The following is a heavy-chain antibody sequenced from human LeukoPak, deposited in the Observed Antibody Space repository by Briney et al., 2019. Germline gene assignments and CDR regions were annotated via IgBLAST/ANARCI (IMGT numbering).Heavy chain of an antibody. V-gene: IGHV1-18*01. D-gene: IGHD6-13*01. Sequence: ASVKVSRKASGYTFTSYGISWVRQAPGQGLEWMGWISAYNGNTNYAQKLQGRVTMTTDTSTSTAYMELRSLRSDDTAVYYCARRSSSWYGGLPYYYYGMDVWGQGTTVTVSS. CDR2: ISAYNGNT. CDR1: GYTFTSYG. CDR3: ARRSSSWYGGLPYYYYGMDV. J-gene: IGHJ6*02.